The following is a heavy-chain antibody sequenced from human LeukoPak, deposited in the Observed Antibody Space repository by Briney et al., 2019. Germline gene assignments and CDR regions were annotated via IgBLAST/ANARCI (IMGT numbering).Heavy chain of an antibody. V-gene: IGHV4-34*01. D-gene: IGHD6-19*01. J-gene: IGHJ4*02. CDR1: GGSFSGYY. CDR3: ARTSEWLGPPDY. CDR2: INHSGST. Sequence: PSETLSLTCAVYGGSFSGYYWSWIRQPPGKGLEWIGEINHSGSTNYNPSLKSRVTISVDTSKNQFSLKLSSVPAADTAVYYCARTSEWLGPPDYWGQGTLVTVSS.